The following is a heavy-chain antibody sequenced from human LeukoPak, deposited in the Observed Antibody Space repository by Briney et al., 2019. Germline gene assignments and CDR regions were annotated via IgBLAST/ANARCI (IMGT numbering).Heavy chain of an antibody. Sequence: ASVKVSCKASGYTFTSYDINRVRQATGQGPEWMGWMNPNSGNTGYAQKFQGRVTMTRNTSISTAYMELSSLRSEDTDVYYCARFRGDGYQGDAFDIWGQGTMVTVSS. CDR1: GYTFTSYD. CDR2: MNPNSGNT. V-gene: IGHV1-8*01. D-gene: IGHD5-24*01. CDR3: ARFRGDGYQGDAFDI. J-gene: IGHJ3*02.